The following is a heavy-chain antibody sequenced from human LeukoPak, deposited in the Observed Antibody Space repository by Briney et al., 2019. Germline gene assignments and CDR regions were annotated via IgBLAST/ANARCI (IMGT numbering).Heavy chain of an antibody. CDR1: GGTFSSYA. CDR2: ISAYNGNT. D-gene: IGHD3-3*01. V-gene: IGHV1-18*01. J-gene: IGHJ6*02. Sequence: GASVKVSCKASGGTFSSYAISWVRQAPGQGLEWMGWISAYNGNTNYAQKLQGRVTMTTDTSTTTAYMELRSLRSDDTAVYYCARVAIFGVVPHYGMDVWGQGTTVTVSS. CDR3: ARVAIFGVVPHYGMDV.